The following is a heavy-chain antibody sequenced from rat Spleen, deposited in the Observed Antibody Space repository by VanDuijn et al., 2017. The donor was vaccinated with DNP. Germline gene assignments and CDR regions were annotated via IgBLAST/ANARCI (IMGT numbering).Heavy chain of an antibody. CDR1: GFTFTGYW. Sequence: EVQLVETGGGLVQPGRSLKLSCVASGFTFTGYWMYWIRQAPKKGLEWVATVSYDGSSTYYRDSVKGRFTISRDNAKSTLYLQMDSLRSEETATYYCAKAGGYSPWYFDYWGQGTLVTVSS. D-gene: IGHD1-11*01. CDR3: AKAGGYSPWYFDY. J-gene: IGHJ3*01. CDR2: VSYDGSST. V-gene: IGHV5-7*01.